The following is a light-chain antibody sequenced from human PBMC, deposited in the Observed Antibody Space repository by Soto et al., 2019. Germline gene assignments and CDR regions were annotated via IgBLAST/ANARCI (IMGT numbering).Light chain of an antibody. CDR1: QDIRND. CDR3: LQEYNFPYT. CDR2: TAY. V-gene: IGKV1-6*01. Sequence: IQMTQSPSSLSASIGDRVTITCRASQDIRNDLGWYQQKPGKAPKLLIYTAYKLQSGVPSRFSGSGSGTDFTLIISRLQPEDFATYYCLQEYNFPYTFGQGTKLDI. J-gene: IGKJ2*01.